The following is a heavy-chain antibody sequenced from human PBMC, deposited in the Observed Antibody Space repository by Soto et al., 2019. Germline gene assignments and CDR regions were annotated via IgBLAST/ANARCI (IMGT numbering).Heavy chain of an antibody. D-gene: IGHD3-22*01. J-gene: IGHJ6*02. V-gene: IGHV3-74*01. CDR1: GFTFSSYW. Sequence: GESLKISCAASGFTFSSYWMHWVRQAPGKGLVWVSRINSDGSSTSYADSVKGRFTISRDNAKNTLYLQMNSLRAEDTAVYYCARDLYYYDSSGYYYYYGMDVWGQGTTVTVSS. CDR2: INSDGSST. CDR3: ARDLYYYDSSGYYYYYGMDV.